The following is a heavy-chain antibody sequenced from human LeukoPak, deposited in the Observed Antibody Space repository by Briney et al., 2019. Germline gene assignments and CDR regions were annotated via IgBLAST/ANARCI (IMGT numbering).Heavy chain of an antibody. Sequence: ASVKVSCKASGYTFTSYYMHWVRQAPGQGLEWMGIINPSGGSTSYAQKFQGRVTMTRDTSTSTVYMELSSLRSEDTAVYYCARAPLKWQLLKGYYYYGMDVWGQGTMVTVSS. V-gene: IGHV1-46*01. CDR1: GYTFTSYY. D-gene: IGHD3-10*01. CDR3: ARAPLKWQLLKGYYYYGMDV. J-gene: IGHJ6*02. CDR2: INPSGGST.